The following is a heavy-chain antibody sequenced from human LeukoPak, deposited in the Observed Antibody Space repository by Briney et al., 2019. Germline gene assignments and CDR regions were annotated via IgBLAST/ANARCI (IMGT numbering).Heavy chain of an antibody. D-gene: IGHD5-18*01. J-gene: IGHJ4*02. CDR2: ISSSGSTI. CDR3: AREKLSLDTAMVHFDY. CDR1: EFTFSDYY. V-gene: IGHV3-11*04. Sequence: PGGSLRLSCAASEFTFSDYYMSWIRQAPGKGLEWVSYISSSGSTIYYADSVKGRFTISRDNAKNSLYLQMNSLRAEDTAVYYCAREKLSLDTAMVHFDYWGQGTLVTVSS.